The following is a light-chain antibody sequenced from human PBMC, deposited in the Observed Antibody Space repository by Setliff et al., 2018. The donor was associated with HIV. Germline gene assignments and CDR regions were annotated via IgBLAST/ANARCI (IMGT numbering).Light chain of an antibody. V-gene: IGLV2-18*02. CDR2: EVS. J-gene: IGLJ1*01. CDR3: SSYTSIITFV. CDR1: SSDVGASDY. Sequence: QSVLTQPRSVSGSPGQSVTISCTGTSSDVGASDYVSWYQQPPGAAPKLIIYEVSNRPSGVPDRFSGSKSGNTASLTISGLQAEDEALYFCSSYTSIITFVFGTGTKVTVL.